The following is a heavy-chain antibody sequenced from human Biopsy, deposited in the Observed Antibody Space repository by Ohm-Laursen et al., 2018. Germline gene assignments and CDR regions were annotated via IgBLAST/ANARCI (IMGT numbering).Heavy chain of an antibody. Sequence: GSSVKVSCKASGYTFTDYYVHWVRQAPGHGLEWMGWINAKTGDTNYAQKFQGRVTTTRDTSISTAYVDLSSLRSDDTAVYYCTRGGYYYDSLAYYYWFDPWGQGTLVTVSS. V-gene: IGHV1-2*02. CDR3: TRGGYYYDSLAYYYWFDP. CDR1: GYTFTDYY. D-gene: IGHD3-22*01. CDR2: INAKTGDT. J-gene: IGHJ5*02.